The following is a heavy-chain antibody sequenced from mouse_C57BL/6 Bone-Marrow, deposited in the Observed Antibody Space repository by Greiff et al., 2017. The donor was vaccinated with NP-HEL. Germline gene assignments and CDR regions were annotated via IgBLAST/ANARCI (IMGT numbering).Heavy chain of an antibody. CDR2: IDPSDSYT. CDR1: GYTFTSYW. D-gene: IGHD1-1*01. V-gene: IGHV1-50*01. Sequence: QVHVKQPGAELVKPGASVKLSCKASGYTFTSYWMQWVKQRPGQGLEWIGEIDPSDSYTNYNQKFKGKATLTVDKSSSTAYMQLSSLTSEDSAVYSCARDIYCYGSSDYSDFWGRGTTPTVSS. J-gene: IGHJ2*01. CDR3: ARDIYCYGSSDYSDF.